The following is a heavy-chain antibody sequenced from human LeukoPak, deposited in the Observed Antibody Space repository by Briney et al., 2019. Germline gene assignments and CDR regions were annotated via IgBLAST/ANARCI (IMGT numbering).Heavy chain of an antibody. CDR2: INHDGSEK. V-gene: IGHV3-7*01. D-gene: IGHD3-22*01. CDR1: GFTFSSYW. Sequence: GGSLRLSCAASGFTFSSYWMSWVRQAPGKGLEWVANINHDGSEKYYLDSVKGRFTISRDNAKNSLYLQTNSLRAEDTSVYYCARSRSGYYEDYWGQGTLVTVSS. J-gene: IGHJ4*02. CDR3: ARSRSGYYEDY.